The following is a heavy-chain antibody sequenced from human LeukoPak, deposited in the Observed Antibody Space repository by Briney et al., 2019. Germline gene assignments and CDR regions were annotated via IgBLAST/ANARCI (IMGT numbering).Heavy chain of an antibody. CDR3: VKDLGSSIRNPTFDY. D-gene: IGHD2-2*01. CDR2: INQDGSEK. CDR1: GFTFSTFW. J-gene: IGHJ4*02. V-gene: IGHV3-7*03. Sequence: GGSLRLSCAASGFTFSTFWMSWVRQAPGKGLEWVAHINQDGSEKYYVDSVKGRFTVSRDNAKNSLYLQMNSLRAEDTALYYCVKDLGSSIRNPTFDYWGQGTLVTVSS.